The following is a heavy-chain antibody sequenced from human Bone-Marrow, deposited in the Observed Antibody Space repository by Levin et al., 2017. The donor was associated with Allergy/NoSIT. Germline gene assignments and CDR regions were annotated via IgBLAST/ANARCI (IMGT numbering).Heavy chain of an antibody. Sequence: GESLKISCAASGFTFSSYSMNWVRQAPGKGLEWVSYISSSSSTIYYADSVKGRFTISRDNAKNSLYLQMNSLRDEDTAVYYCARVGTSPQGRCFDYWGQGTLVTVSS. D-gene: IGHD2-8*01. CDR2: ISSSSSTI. J-gene: IGHJ4*02. V-gene: IGHV3-48*02. CDR1: GFTFSSYS. CDR3: ARVGTSPQGRCFDY.